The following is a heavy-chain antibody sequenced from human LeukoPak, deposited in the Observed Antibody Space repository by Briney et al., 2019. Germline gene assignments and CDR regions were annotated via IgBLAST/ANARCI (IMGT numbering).Heavy chain of an antibody. CDR3: ARDRFEVRGPLNFDL. CDR2: INHSGST. J-gene: IGHJ2*01. V-gene: IGHV4-39*07. D-gene: IGHD3-10*01. CDR1: GGSISSGSYY. Sequence: SETLSLTCTVSGGSISSGSYYWSWIRQPPGKGLEWIGEINHSGSTNYNPSLKSRVTISVDTSKNQFSLKLSSVTAADTAVYYCARDRFEVRGPLNFDLWGRGTLVTVSS.